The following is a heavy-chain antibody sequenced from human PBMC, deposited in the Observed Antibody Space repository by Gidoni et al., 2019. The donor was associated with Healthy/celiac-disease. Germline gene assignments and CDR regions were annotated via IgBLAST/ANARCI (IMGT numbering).Heavy chain of an antibody. J-gene: IGHJ4*02. V-gene: IGHV4-61*02. CDR2: IYTSGST. CDR3: AGAKEGGAGTQSGEFDY. D-gene: IGHD1-7*01. Sequence: QVQLQESGPGLVKPSQTLSLTCTVSGGSISSGSYYWSWIRQPAGKGLEWSGRIYTSGSTNYNPSHKSRLTISVDTSKNQFSLKLSAVTAADTAVYYCAGAKEGGAGTQSGEFDYWGQGTLVTVSS. CDR1: GGSISSGSYY.